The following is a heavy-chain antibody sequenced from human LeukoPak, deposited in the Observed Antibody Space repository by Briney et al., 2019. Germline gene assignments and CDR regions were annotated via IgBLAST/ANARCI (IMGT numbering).Heavy chain of an antibody. J-gene: IGHJ4*02. V-gene: IGHV3-48*04. CDR2: ISSSSSTI. CDR3: ARDAYDILTGYKAFDY. Sequence: GGSLRLSCAASGFTFSSYSMNWVRQAPGKGLEWVSYISSSSSTIYYADSVKGRFTISRDNAKNSLYLQMNSLRAEDTAVYYCARDAYDILTGYKAFDYWGQGTLVTVSS. CDR1: GFTFSSYS. D-gene: IGHD3-9*01.